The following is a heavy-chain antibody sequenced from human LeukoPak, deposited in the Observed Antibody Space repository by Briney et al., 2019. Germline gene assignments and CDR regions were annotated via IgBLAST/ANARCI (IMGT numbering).Heavy chain of an antibody. CDR2: ITGSGGNT. J-gene: IGHJ4*02. V-gene: IGHV3-23*01. CDR3: AKWGDYDVLTGYYVSDY. Sequence: PGASLTLSCAASGFTFSNYAMSWLRHAPAKGLQCVPAITGSGGNTYYADSVKGRFTISRDNSKNTVFLQMNSLRAEDTAVYYCAKWGDYDVLTGYYVSDYWGQGTLVTVSS. D-gene: IGHD3-9*01. CDR1: GFTFSNYA.